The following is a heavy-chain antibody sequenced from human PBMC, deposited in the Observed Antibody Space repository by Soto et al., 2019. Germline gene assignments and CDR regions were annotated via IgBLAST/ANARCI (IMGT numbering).Heavy chain of an antibody. CDR2: IYWDDDK. J-gene: IGHJ5*02. V-gene: IGHV2-5*02. D-gene: IGHD2-2*02. CDR1: GFSLSTSGVG. Sequence: QITLKESGPTLVKPTQTLTLTCTFSGFSLSTSGVGVGWIRQPPGKALEWLALIYWDDDKRYSPPLKSRLTITKDTSKNQVVLTMTNMDPVDTATEYCAHTPDIVGVPAAIGPFDPRGQGTLVTGPS. CDR3: AHTPDIVGVPAAIGPFDP.